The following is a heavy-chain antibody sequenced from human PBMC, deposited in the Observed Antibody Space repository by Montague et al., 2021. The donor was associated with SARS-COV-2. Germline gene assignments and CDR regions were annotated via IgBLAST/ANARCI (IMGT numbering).Heavy chain of an antibody. CDR3: ARIQRRGEYYFDF. CDR1: GFSLSNTRMS. V-gene: IGHV2-70*01. J-gene: IGHJ4*02. CDR2: INWDDDE. Sequence: PALVKPTQTLTLTCTFSGFSLSNTRMSVGWIRQPPGKALEWPALINWDDDEYYNPSLRTRLTISKDTSKNQVVLVMTNMDPMDTGTYYCARIQRRGEYYFDFWGQGALVVVSS. D-gene: IGHD3-10*01.